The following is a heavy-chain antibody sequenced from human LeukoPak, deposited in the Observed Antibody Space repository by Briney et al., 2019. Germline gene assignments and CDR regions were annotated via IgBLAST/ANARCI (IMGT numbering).Heavy chain of an antibody. V-gene: IGHV4-34*01. CDR3: ARGRHSQRRRVAAVGPFDP. D-gene: IGHD6-13*01. J-gene: IGHJ5*02. CDR1: GGSFSGYY. CDR2: INHSGST. Sequence: SETLSLTCAVYGGSFSGYYWSWIRQPPGEGLEWIGEINHSGSTDYNPSLKSRATISVDTSKNQFSLKLSSVTAADTAVYYCARGRHSQRRRVAAVGPFDPWGQGTLVTVSS.